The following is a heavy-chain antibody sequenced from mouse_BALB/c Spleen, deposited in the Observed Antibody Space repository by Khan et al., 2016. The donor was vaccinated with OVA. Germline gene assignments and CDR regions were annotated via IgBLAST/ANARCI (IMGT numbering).Heavy chain of an antibody. Sequence: EVQLQESGPGLVKPSQSLSLTCTVSGYSITSDYAWNWIRQFPGNKLEWMGYINYSGSTNYNPSLKSRISITRDTSKNPFFLQLNSVTAEDTATYYRAGYYYGSGAYWGQGTLVTVSA. CDR3: AGYYYGSGAY. CDR1: GYSITSDYA. J-gene: IGHJ3*01. D-gene: IGHD1-1*01. CDR2: INYSGST. V-gene: IGHV3-2*02.